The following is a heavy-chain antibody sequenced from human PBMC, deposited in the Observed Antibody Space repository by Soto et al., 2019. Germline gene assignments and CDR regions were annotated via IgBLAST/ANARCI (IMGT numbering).Heavy chain of an antibody. J-gene: IGHJ5*02. CDR3: ARGISGRSAADYFDP. CDR2: IHPADSDT. Sequence: GAYLNVSWAGSVYSLTTTWIARERQLPGKGLEWMGMIHPADSDTTCSPSFQGHVTISADMSSSTAYLRWRSLKASDPAIYYFARGISGRSAADYFDPWGQGTLVIVS. CDR1: VYSLTTTW. D-gene: IGHD1-20*01. V-gene: IGHV5-51*01.